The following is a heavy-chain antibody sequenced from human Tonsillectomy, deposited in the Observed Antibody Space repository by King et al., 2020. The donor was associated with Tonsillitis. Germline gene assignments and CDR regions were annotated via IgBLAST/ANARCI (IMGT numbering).Heavy chain of an antibody. J-gene: IGHJ2*01. Sequence: LQLQESGPGLVKPSETLSLTCTVSGSISGSYWSWIRQPPGKGLEWIGYIYYSGTTNYNPSLRSRVTISADTSTNQFYLKLSSVTAADTAVYYCARLDYFGSGSYWYFDLWGRGTLVTVSS. CDR1: GSISGSY. V-gene: IGHV4-59*08. CDR2: IYYSGTT. CDR3: ARLDYFGSGSYWYFDL. D-gene: IGHD3-10*01.